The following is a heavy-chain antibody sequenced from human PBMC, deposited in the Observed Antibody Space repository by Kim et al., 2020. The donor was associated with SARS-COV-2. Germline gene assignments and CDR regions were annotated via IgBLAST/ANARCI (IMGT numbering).Heavy chain of an antibody. CDR2: ISLTSSYT. CDR1: GFTFSDYY. J-gene: IGHJ4*02. V-gene: IGHV3-11*05. CDR3: ARGEMLFDY. Sequence: GGSLRLSCAASGFTFSDYYMNWIRQAPGKGLEWVSYISLTSSYTKYADSVTGRFTISRDNAKNSLYLQMNSLRADDTAVYYCARGEMLFDYWGQGTLVTVSS. D-gene: IGHD2-8*01.